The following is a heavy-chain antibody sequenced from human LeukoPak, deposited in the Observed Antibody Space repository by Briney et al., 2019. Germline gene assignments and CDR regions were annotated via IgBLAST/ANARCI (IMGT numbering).Heavy chain of an antibody. D-gene: IGHD6-13*01. Sequence: ASVKVSCKASGYTFTSYGISWVRQAPGQGLAWMGWISAYNGNTNYAQKLQGRVTMTTDTSTSTAYMELRSLRSDDTAVYYCARDQLPHTTYSSIPYWGQGTLVTVSS. CDR3: ARDQLPHTTYSSIPY. J-gene: IGHJ4*02. CDR2: ISAYNGNT. V-gene: IGHV1-18*01. CDR1: GYTFTSYG.